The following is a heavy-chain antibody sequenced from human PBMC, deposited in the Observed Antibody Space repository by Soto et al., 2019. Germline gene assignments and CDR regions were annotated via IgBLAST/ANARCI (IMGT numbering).Heavy chain of an antibody. CDR3: ARGSTDSYPGSRIFDF. V-gene: IGHV3-23*01. CDR2: ITDTGGDA. J-gene: IGHJ4*02. CDR1: GLTFESRA. Sequence: RLSCVASGLTFESRAMSWVRQAPGEGLQWVSTITDTGGDAKYADSVRGRFVISRDNSKKTLYLQMTSLTAEDSAMYFCARGSTDSYPGSRIFDFWGRGTLVTVSS. D-gene: IGHD3-10*01.